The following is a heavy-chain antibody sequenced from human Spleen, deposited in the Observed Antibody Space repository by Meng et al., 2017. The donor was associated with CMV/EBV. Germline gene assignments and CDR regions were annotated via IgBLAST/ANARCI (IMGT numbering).Heavy chain of an antibody. D-gene: IGHD4-11*01. V-gene: IGHV3-23*01. CDR3: AKGGGNYPTNGMDV. Sequence: GESLKISCAASGFTFSSYAMTWVRQAPGKGLEWVSGTSGSGVSTYYADSVKGRFTISRDNSNNTLYLQMNSLRAEDTAVYYCAKGGGNYPTNGMDVWGQGTTVTVSS. CDR2: TSGSGVST. CDR1: GFTFSSYA. J-gene: IGHJ6*02.